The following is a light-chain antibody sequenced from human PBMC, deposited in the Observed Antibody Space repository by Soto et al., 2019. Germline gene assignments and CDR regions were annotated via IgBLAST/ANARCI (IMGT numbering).Light chain of an antibody. CDR1: SIDVGGTNH. CDR3: CSYTSFSTYV. J-gene: IGLJ1*01. V-gene: IGLV2-14*03. CDR2: DVS. Sequence: QSALTQPASVSWSPGQSITISCSGTSIDVGGTNHVSWYLQHPGEAPKLIMYDVSNRPSGVSDRFFGSKADNTATLTVSGRQAEDEADYYCCSYTSFSTYVFGTGTKVTVL.